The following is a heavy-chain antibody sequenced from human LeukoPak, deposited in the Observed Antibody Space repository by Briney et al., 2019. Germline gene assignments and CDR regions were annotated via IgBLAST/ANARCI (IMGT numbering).Heavy chain of an antibody. V-gene: IGHV1-2*02. Sequence: ASVKVPCKASGYTFTGYYMHWVRQAPGQGLEWMGWINPNSGGTNYAQKFQGRATMTRDTSISTAYMELSSLRSEDTAVYYCARQAGYQLPSPFDYWGQGTLVTVSS. CDR3: ARQAGYQLPSPFDY. J-gene: IGHJ4*02. D-gene: IGHD2-2*01. CDR1: GYTFTGYY. CDR2: INPNSGGT.